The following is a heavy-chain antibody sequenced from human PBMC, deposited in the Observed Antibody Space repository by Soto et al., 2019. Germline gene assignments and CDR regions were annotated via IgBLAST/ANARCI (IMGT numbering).Heavy chain of an antibody. CDR3: ARARVRGAWSPFDY. CDR1: GFTFDDYG. V-gene: IGHV3-20*04. CDR2: IKWNGRST. D-gene: IGHD2-8*02. Sequence: EVQLVESGGGVVRPEGSLRLSCAASGFTFDDYGMSWVRQAPGKGLEWVSGIKWNGRSTGYAGSVKGRFTISRDNAKNSLYLQMNSLRAEDTALYYCARARVRGAWSPFDYCGQGTLVTVSS. J-gene: IGHJ4*02.